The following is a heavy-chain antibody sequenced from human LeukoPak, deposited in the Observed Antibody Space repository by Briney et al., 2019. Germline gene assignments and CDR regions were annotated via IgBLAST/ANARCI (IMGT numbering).Heavy chain of an antibody. CDR1: GGSISSGGYY. CDR2: IYYSGST. Sequence: PSETLSLTCTVSGGSISSGGYYWSWIRQHPGKGLEWIGYIYYSGSTNYNPSLKSRVTISVDTSKNQFSLKLSSVTAADTAVYYCSAWGSGSYGGAFDIWGQGTMVTVSS. V-gene: IGHV4-61*08. CDR3: SAWGSGSYGGAFDI. D-gene: IGHD1-26*01. J-gene: IGHJ3*02.